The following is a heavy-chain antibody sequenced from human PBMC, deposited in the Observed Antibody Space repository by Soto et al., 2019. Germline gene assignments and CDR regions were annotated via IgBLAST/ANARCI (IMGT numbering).Heavy chain of an antibody. CDR3: ARDICDSGTDQFDS. J-gene: IGHJ5*01. V-gene: IGHV4-34*01. CDR2: INHSGST. Sequence: PSETLSLTCAVYGGSFSGYYWSWIRQPPGKGLEWIGEINHSGSTNYNPSLKSRVTISVDTSKNQFSLKLSSVTAADTAVYYCARDICDSGTDQFDSRAQRAPVPVSA. D-gene: IGHD4-17*01. CDR1: GGSFSGYY.